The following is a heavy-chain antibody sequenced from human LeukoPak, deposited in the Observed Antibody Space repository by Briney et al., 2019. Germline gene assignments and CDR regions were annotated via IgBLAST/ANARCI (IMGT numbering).Heavy chain of an antibody. Sequence: GESLKISCQTSGYIFTDYCIGWVRQMPGKGLEWMAIIYCDGSKTIYSPSFQTQVTISVDKSTNTAYLQWTSLKASDTAIYFCAGRGGLGMRYFDSWGQGALVTVSS. D-gene: IGHD3-10*01. CDR3: AGRGGLGMRYFDS. J-gene: IGHJ4*02. V-gene: IGHV5-51*01. CDR2: IYCDGSKT. CDR1: GYIFTDYC.